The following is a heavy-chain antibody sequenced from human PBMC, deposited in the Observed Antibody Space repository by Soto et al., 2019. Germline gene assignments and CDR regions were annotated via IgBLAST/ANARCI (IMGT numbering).Heavy chain of an antibody. V-gene: IGHV4-59*01. CDR2: IYYSGST. J-gene: IGHJ5*02. CDR1: GGSISSYY. CDR3: ATDYDFWRGFDP. D-gene: IGHD3-3*01. Sequence: SETLSLTCTVSGGSISSYYWSWIRQPPGKGLEWIGYIYYSGSTNYNPSLKSRVTISVDTSKNQFSLKLSSVTAADTAVYYCATDYDFWRGFDPWGQGTLVTVSS.